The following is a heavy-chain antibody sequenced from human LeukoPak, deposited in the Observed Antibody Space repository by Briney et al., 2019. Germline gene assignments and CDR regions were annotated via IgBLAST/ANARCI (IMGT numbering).Heavy chain of an antibody. CDR3: ARALDGRNYYDSSGYGYFDY. Sequence: SETLSLTCTVSGGSISSGDYYWSWIRQPPGKGLEWIGYIYYSGSTYYNPSLKSRVTISVDTSKNQFSLKLSSVTAADTAVYYCARALDGRNYYDSSGYGYFDYWGQGTLVTVSS. V-gene: IGHV4-30-4*01. J-gene: IGHJ4*02. CDR2: IYYSGST. D-gene: IGHD3-22*01. CDR1: GGSISSGDYY.